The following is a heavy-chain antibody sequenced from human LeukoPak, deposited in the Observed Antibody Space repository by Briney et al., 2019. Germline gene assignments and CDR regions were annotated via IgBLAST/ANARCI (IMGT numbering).Heavy chain of an antibody. CDR3: ARVMEWELPNTRATMDV. Sequence: TSVKVSCKASGYTFTSYHMHWVRQAPGQGLEWMGIINPSGGTTNYAQKFRGRVTMTRDMSTSTVYMELSSLRSEDTAVYYCARVMEWELPNTRATMDVWGKGTTVTVSS. D-gene: IGHD1-26*01. J-gene: IGHJ6*03. CDR2: INPSGGTT. V-gene: IGHV1-46*01. CDR1: GYTFTSYH.